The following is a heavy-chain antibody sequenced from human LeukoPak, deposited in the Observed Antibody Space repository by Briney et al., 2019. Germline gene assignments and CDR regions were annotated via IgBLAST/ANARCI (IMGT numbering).Heavy chain of an antibody. D-gene: IGHD3-10*01. CDR2: ISYDGTNK. CDR3: ARDEGSGSFLDY. Sequence: GGSLRLSCAASGFTFITYAMHWVRQAPGKGLEWVAVISYDGTNKYYADSVKGRFTISRDNSKNTLYLQMNSLRTEDTAVYYCARDEGSGSFLDYWGQGTLVTVSS. J-gene: IGHJ4*02. CDR1: GFTFITYA. V-gene: IGHV3-30*01.